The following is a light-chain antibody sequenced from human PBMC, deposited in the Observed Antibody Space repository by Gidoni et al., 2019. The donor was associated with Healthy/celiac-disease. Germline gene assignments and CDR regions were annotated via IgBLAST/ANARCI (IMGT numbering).Light chain of an antibody. J-gene: IGKJ4*01. Sequence: DIQMTQSPSSLSASVGDRVTITCRASQSISSYLNLYQQKPGKAPKLLIYAASSVQSGVPSRFSGSGSGTDFTLTISSLQPEDFATYYCQQSYSTPPITFGGGTKVEIK. V-gene: IGKV1-39*01. CDR3: QQSYSTPPIT. CDR1: QSISSY. CDR2: AAS.